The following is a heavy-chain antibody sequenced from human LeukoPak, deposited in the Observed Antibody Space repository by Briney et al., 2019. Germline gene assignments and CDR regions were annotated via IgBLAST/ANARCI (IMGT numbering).Heavy chain of an antibody. CDR2: ISSSSSTI. D-gene: IGHD3-10*01. CDR1: GFTFSSYS. Sequence: PGGSLRLSCAASGFTFSSYSMNWVRQAPGKGLEWVSYISSSSSTIYYADSVKGRFTISRDNAKNSLYLQMNSLRAEDTAVYYCARDLVGLWFGEGYYFDYWGQGTLVTVSS. J-gene: IGHJ4*02. V-gene: IGHV3-48*04. CDR3: ARDLVGLWFGEGYYFDY.